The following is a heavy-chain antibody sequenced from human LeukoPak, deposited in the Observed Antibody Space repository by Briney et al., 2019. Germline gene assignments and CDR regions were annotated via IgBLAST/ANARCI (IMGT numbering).Heavy chain of an antibody. CDR2: ISSSSSYI. J-gene: IGHJ5*02. CDR3: ARGDFWSGSMFDP. Sequence: GGSLRLSCAASGFTFSSYSMNWVSQAPGKGLEWVSSISSSSSYIYYADSVKGRFTISRDNAKNSLYLQMNSLRAEDTAVYYCARGDFWSGSMFDPWGQGTLVTVSS. V-gene: IGHV3-21*01. CDR1: GFTFSSYS. D-gene: IGHD3-3*01.